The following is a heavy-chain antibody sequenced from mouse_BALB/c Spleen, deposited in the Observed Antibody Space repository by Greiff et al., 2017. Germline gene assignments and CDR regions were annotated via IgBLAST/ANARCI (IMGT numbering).Heavy chain of an antibody. V-gene: IGHV1S135*01. D-gene: IGHD1-1*02. J-gene: IGHJ4*01. CDR1: GYSFTDYH. CDR3: VGGAVYAMDY. CDR2: IDPYNGGT. Sequence: VQLKESGPELVKPGASVKVSCKASGYSFTDYHMYWVKQSHGKSLEWIGYIDPYNGGTSYNQKFKGKATLTGDKSSSTAFMHLNSLTSEDSAVYYCVGGAVYAMDYWGQGTSVTVSS.